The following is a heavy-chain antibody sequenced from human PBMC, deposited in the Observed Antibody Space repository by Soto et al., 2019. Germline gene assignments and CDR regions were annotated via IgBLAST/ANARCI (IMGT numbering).Heavy chain of an antibody. CDR2: INPNSGNI. CDR1: GNTFTRYD. J-gene: IGHJ4*02. CDR3: ARGRASGSYYLLDY. D-gene: IGHD3-10*01. Sequence: AAVKVSCKASGNTFTRYDINWLRQATVHGLEWMGWINPNSGNIGYAQKFQGRVTMTRDTAIRTAYMEVSRLRSDDTDVYYCARGRASGSYYLLDYWGQGTLVTVSS. V-gene: IGHV1-8*01.